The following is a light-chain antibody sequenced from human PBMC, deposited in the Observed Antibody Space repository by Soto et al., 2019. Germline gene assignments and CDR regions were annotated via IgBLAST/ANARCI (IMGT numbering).Light chain of an antibody. V-gene: IGLV3-1*01. CDR3: QAWDSNTASYV. CDR2: QDA. J-gene: IGLJ1*01. CDR1: KLGDKY. Sequence: YELTQPPSVSVSPGQTASITCSGDKLGDKYVCWYQQKPGQSPLLVIYQDAKRPSGIPERFSGSNSGNTATLTISGTQAMDEADYYCQAWDSNTASYVFGSGTKLTVL.